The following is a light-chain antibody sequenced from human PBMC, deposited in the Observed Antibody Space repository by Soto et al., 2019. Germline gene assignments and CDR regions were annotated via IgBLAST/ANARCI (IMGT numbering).Light chain of an antibody. Sequence: DIQMTQSPSTLSASVGDRVTISCRASQSSIRWLAWYQQKPGEAPNLLIYDASSLQSGAPSRFSGIGSGTEFTLTISRLQPDDFATYYCQQYKSHWTFGQGTKVDIK. CDR1: QSSIRW. CDR3: QQYKSHWT. V-gene: IGKV1-5*01. CDR2: DAS. J-gene: IGKJ1*01.